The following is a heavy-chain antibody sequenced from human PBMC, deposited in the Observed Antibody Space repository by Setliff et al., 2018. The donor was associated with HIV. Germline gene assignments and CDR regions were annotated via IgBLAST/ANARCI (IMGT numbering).Heavy chain of an antibody. D-gene: IGHD3-22*01. CDR3: ARGGGYDRSGYYPFDY. CDR1: DGSFSGYY. Sequence: SETLSLTCAVSDGSFSGYYWSWIRQPPGKGLEWIGEIDHSGSTNYNPSLKSRVTMSVDTSKNQFSLKLSSVTAADTAVYYCARGGGYDRSGYYPFDYWGQGTPVTVSS. CDR2: IDHSGST. V-gene: IGHV4-34*01. J-gene: IGHJ4*02.